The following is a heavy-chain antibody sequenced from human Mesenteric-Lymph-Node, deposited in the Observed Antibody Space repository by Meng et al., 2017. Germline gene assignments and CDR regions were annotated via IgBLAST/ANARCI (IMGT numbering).Heavy chain of an antibody. CDR3: ATQFTTTSHY. CDR2: ISGTSGTI. CDR1: GFTFSTYA. J-gene: IGHJ4*01. V-gene: IGHV3-48*04. Sequence: GESLKISCAASGFTFSTYAMSWVRQAPGKGLEFVSYISGTSGTIYYADSVRGRFTISRDNAKSSLYLQMNSLRAEDTAVYYCATQFTTTSHYWGQGTLVTVSS. D-gene: IGHD3-22*01.